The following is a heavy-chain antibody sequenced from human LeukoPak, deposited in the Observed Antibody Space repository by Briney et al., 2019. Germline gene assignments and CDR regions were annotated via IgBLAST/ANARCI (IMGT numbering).Heavy chain of an antibody. V-gene: IGHV3-74*01. J-gene: IGHJ4*02. CDR1: GXTFSSYG. D-gene: IGHD3-3*01. CDR3: SRGFFHYYFYY. Sequence: PGGSLRLSCAASGXTFSSYGLHWVRQAPGKGLVSVFRLNSDGSGTGYADSVKGRFTISRDNATNTLYLQMNSLRAEATAVYYCSRGFFHYYFYYWGQGTLVTVSS. CDR2: LNSDGSGT.